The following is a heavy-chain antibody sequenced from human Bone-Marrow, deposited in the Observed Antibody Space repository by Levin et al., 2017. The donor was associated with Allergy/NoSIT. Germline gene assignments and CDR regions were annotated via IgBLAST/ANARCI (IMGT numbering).Heavy chain of an antibody. CDR3: AREIGWELQGYLDY. CDR2: ISSEGRNK. V-gene: IGHV3-30*12. D-gene: IGHD1-7*01. Sequence: GESLKISCAASRFTFSSFAMHWVRQAPGKGLEWVAGISSEGRNKYFSDLVKGRFTLSRDNSKNIMFLQLNSLRVEDTAMYFCAREIGWELQGYLDYWGQGIQVTVSS. CDR1: RFTFSSFA. J-gene: IGHJ4*02.